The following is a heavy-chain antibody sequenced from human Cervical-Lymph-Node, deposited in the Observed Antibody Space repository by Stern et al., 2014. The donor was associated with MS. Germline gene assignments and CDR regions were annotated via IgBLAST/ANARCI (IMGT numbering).Heavy chain of an antibody. D-gene: IGHD1-7*01. Sequence: VQLVESGGGLVKPGGSLRLSCAASGFTFSDYYMSWIRQAPGKGLEWISHISSSGTYTNYVDAVKGRFTISRDNAKKSLYLQMNSLRAEDTAMYYCAKDRDWNYGGWFDPWGQGILVTVSS. V-gene: IGHV3-11*06. J-gene: IGHJ5*02. CDR2: ISSSGTYT. CDR1: GFTFSDYY. CDR3: AKDRDWNYGGWFDP.